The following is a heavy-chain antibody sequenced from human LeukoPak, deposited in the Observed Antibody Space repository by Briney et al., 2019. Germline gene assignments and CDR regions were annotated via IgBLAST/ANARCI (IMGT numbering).Heavy chain of an antibody. CDR3: AAPRDSSSDYFDY. V-gene: IGHV3-11*01. CDR1: GFTFSDYY. CDR2: ISSSGSTI. Sequence: GGSLRLSCAASGFTFSDYYMSWIRQAPGKGLEWVSYISSSGSTIYYADSVKGRFTVSRDNSKNTLYLQMNSLRADDTAVYYCAAPRDSSSDYFDYWGQGTLVTVSS. J-gene: IGHJ4*02. D-gene: IGHD6-6*01.